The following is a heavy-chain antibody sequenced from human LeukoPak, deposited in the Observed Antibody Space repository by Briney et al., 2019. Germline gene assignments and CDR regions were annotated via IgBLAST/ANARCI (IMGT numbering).Heavy chain of an antibody. Sequence: PSETLSLTCTVSGGSISSYYWSWIRQPPGKGLEWIGYIYYSGSTNYNPSLKSRVTISVDTSKNQFSLKLSSVTAADTAVYYCARSAYYDFRSGYLPDSYYYYGMDVWGQGTTVTVSS. J-gene: IGHJ6*02. V-gene: IGHV4-59*08. CDR3: ARSAYYDFRSGYLPDSYYYYGMDV. CDR2: IYYSGST. D-gene: IGHD3-3*01. CDR1: GGSISSYY.